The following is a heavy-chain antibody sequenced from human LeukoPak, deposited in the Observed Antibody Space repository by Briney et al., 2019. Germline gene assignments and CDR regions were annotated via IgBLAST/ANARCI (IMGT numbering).Heavy chain of an antibody. CDR2: INPNGDGT. CDR1: GYTFSGYY. CDR3: ARASSIAVAGYDYYYMDV. J-gene: IGHJ6*03. D-gene: IGHD6-19*01. V-gene: IGHV1-2*02. Sequence: ASVKVSCKASGYTFSGYYMHWVRQAPRQGLEWMGWINPNGDGTNYAQKFQGRVTMTRDTSISTAYMELTRLRSDDTAVYYCARASSIAVAGYDYYYMDVWGKGTTVTVSS.